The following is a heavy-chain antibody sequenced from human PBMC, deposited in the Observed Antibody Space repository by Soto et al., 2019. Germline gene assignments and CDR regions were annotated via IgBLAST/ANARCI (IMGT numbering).Heavy chain of an antibody. V-gene: IGHV3-15*01. CDR3: TAASGSYYADY. CDR1: GFTFSNAW. D-gene: IGHD1-26*01. J-gene: IGHJ4*02. Sequence: EVQLVESGGGLVKPGGSLRLSCAASGFTFSNAWMSWVRQAPGKGLEWVGRIKSKTDGGTTDYAAPVKGRFTISRDDAKNTLYLQMYSLKTEDTAVYYCTAASGSYYADYWGQGNLVTVSS. CDR2: IKSKTDGGTT.